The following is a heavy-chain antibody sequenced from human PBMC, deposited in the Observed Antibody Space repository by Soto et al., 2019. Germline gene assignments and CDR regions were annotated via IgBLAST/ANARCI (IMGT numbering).Heavy chain of an antibody. V-gene: IGHV1-18*01. J-gene: IGHJ4*02. CDR1: GYTFTSYC. CDR2: ISAYNGNT. CDR3: ARAGDYYDSSGYLVY. Sequence: GASVKVSCKPSGYTFTSYCISWVRQAPGQGREWMGWISAYNGNTKYAQKLQGRVTMTTDTSTSTAYMELRSLRSDDTAVYYCARAGDYYDSSGYLVYWGQGTLVTVSS. D-gene: IGHD3-22*01.